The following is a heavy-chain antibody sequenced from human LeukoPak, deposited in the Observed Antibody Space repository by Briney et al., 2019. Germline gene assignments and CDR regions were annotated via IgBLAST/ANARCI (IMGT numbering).Heavy chain of an antibody. J-gene: IGHJ4*02. CDR3: ARFAYSSGWYYFDY. CDR1: GFTFSSYA. V-gene: IGHV3-30*04. Sequence: QSGGSLRLSCAASGFTFSSYAMHWVRQAPGKGLEWVAVISYDGSNKYYADSVKGRFTISRDNSKNTLYLQMNSLRAEDTAVYYCARFAYSSGWYYFDYWGQGTLVTVSS. D-gene: IGHD6-19*01. CDR2: ISYDGSNK.